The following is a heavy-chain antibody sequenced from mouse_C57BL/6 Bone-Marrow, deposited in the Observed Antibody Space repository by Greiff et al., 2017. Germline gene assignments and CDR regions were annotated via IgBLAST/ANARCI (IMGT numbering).Heavy chain of an antibody. V-gene: IGHV1-55*01. Sequence: QVQLQQPGAELVKPGASVKMSCKASGYTFTNYWITWVKQRPGQGLEWIGDIYPGSGSTNYNEKFKSKATLTVDTSSSTAYMQLSSLTSEDSAVYYCARGEYYGSSLAWFAYWGQGTLVTVSA. D-gene: IGHD1-1*01. CDR3: ARGEYYGSSLAWFAY. J-gene: IGHJ3*01. CDR1: GYTFTNYW. CDR2: IYPGSGST.